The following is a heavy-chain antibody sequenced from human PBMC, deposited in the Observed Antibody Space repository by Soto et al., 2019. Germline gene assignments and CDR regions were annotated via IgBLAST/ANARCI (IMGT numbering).Heavy chain of an antibody. D-gene: IGHD6-19*01. CDR2: IIPIFGTA. J-gene: IGHJ6*02. V-gene: IGHV1-69*12. CDR3: AIGEPWLAYYYYGMDV. CDR1: GGTFSSYA. Sequence: QVQLVQSGSEVKKPGSSVKVSCKASGGTFSSYAISWVRQAPGQGLEWMGGIIPIFGTANYAQKFQGRVTITADESTSTAYMELSSLRSEDTAVYYCAIGEPWLAYYYYGMDVWGQGTTVTVSS.